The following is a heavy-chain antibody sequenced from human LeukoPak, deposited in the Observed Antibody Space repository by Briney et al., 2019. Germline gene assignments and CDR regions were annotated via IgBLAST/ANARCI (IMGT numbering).Heavy chain of an antibody. V-gene: IGHV3-7*03. Sequence: GGSLRLSCGASGFTFSNYWMSWVRQAPGKGLEWVINISQDGSGKNYADSVEGRFTISRDNAKNSLYLQMNSLRAEDTAVYYCARENYDSSGPLDYWGQGTLVTVSP. CDR1: GFTFSNYW. CDR3: ARENYDSSGPLDY. D-gene: IGHD3-22*01. CDR2: ISQDGSGK. J-gene: IGHJ4*02.